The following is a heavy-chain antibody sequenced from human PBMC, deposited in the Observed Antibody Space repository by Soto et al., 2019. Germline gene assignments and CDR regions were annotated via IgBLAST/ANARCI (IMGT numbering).Heavy chain of an antibody. D-gene: IGHD1-1*01. CDR2: ISAHNGNT. V-gene: IGHV1-18*01. CDR1: GYTFTSYG. CDR3: ARGRNGDY. Sequence: QVHLVQSGAEVKKPGASVKVSCKASGYTFTSYGITWVRQAPGQGLEWMGWISAHNGNTDYAQKLQGRVTVTRDTPTSTAYMELRSRRSDATAVYYCARGRNGDYWGQEPWSPSPQ. J-gene: IGHJ4*01.